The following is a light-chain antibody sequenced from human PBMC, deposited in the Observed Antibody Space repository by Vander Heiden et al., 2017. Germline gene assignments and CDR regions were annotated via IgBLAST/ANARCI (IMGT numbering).Light chain of an antibody. J-gene: IGKJ1*01. CDR2: GSS. Sequence: EMVLTQSPGTLSLSPGERATLSCRASQSVGSNHLVWYQQRPGQAPRLLIYGSSTRATGVPDRFSGSGSGTDFTLSISRLEPEDSAVYYCQKYGSLFWTFGQGTKVEIK. CDR3: QKYGSLFWT. CDR1: QSVGSNH. V-gene: IGKV3-20*01.